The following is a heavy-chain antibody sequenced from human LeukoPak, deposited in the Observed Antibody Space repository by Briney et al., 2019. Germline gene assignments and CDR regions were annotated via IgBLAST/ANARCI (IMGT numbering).Heavy chain of an antibody. J-gene: IGHJ4*02. CDR2: IRYDGSNK. Sequence: PGGSLRLSCAASGFTFSSYGMHWVRQAPGKGLEWVALIRYDGSNKYYADSVKGRFTISRDNSKNTLYLQMNSLRAEDTAVYYCAKDQWDRLNSRANEHPPTFDYWGQGTLVTVSS. CDR1: GFTFSSYG. V-gene: IGHV3-30*02. CDR3: AKDQWDRLNSRANEHPPTFDY. D-gene: IGHD1-26*01.